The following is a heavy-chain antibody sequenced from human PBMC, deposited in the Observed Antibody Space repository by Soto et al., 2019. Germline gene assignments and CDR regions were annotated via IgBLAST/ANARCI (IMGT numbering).Heavy chain of an antibody. D-gene: IGHD1-1*01. CDR1: GGTFSSYA. CDR3: ARDRYNWNDLNYYYGMDV. J-gene: IGHJ6*02. Sequence: SVKVSCKASGGTFSSYAISWVRQAPGQGLEWMGGIIPIFGTANYAQKFQGRVTITADESTSTAYMELSSLRSEDTAVYYCARDRYNWNDLNYYYGMDVWGQGTTVTVSS. CDR2: IIPIFGTA. V-gene: IGHV1-69*13.